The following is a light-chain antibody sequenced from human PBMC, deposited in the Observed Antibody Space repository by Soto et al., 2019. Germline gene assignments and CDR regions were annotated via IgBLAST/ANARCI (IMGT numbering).Light chain of an antibody. CDR1: SCVVGGYDS. Sequence: QYVLPHPASVSGSPGPSMTTSSTRPSCVVGGYDSFSGYQKQPDKAPKIIIYGVTNRPSGVSSRFSGYESGNTASPTIPGLRTDDEADHVCYSYTSRAPVVFGTGTKVT. CDR3: YSYTSRAPVV. CDR2: GVT. J-gene: IGLJ1*01. V-gene: IGLV2-14*01.